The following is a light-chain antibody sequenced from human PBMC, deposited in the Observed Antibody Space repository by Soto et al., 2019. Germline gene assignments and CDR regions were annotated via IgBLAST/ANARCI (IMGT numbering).Light chain of an antibody. CDR3: SSYAGSNNFV. Sequence: SGLTQPRSASGAPGRSGTISCTGTSSDVGGYDYVSWYQQHPGKAPKLMIYEVTKRPSGVPDRFSGSKSGNTASLTVSGLQAEDEADYYCSSYAGSNNFVFGTGTKVTVL. CDR2: EVT. CDR1: SSDVGGYDY. J-gene: IGLJ1*01. V-gene: IGLV2-8*01.